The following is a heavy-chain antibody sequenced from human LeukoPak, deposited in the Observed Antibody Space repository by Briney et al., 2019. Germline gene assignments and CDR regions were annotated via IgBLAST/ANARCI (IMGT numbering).Heavy chain of an antibody. CDR1: GFTFDDYA. D-gene: IGHD3-10*01. Sequence: GGSLRLSCAASGFTFDDYAMHWVRQAPGKGLEWVAGISWHSVTMTYADSVKGRFTISRDNAKNSLYLQMSSLRAEDTALYYCAKDRGDSDHYGLDVWGQGTTVIVSS. CDR2: ISWHSVTM. J-gene: IGHJ6*02. CDR3: AKDRGDSDHYGLDV. V-gene: IGHV3-9*01.